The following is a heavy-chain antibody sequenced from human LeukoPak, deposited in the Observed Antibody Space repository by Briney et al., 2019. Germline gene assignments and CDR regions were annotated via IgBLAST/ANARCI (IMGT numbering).Heavy chain of an antibody. CDR2: IYYSGSA. CDR1: GGSISSGEYY. Sequence: SETLSLTCTVSGGSISSGEYYWGWIRQSPGKGLEWIGYIYYSGSAYYSPSLESRVAISVDTSKNQFSLNLRSVTAGDTAVYYCARIRFRYISFDLWGQGTLVTVSS. D-gene: IGHD3-9*01. CDR3: ARIRFRYISFDL. V-gene: IGHV4-30-4*01. J-gene: IGHJ4*02.